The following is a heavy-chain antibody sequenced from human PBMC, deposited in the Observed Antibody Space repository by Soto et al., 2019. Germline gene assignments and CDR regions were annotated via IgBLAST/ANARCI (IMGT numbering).Heavy chain of an antibody. Sequence: QLQLQESGSGLVKPSQTLSLTCAVSGGSINSGGYSWSWIRQPPGKGLEWIGFIYHSGSTYYNLSLKSRVTTSIDRSKNQFSLKLSSVTAADTAVYYCDRAVVRHGDYATWYFDLWGRGTLVTVSS. J-gene: IGHJ2*01. V-gene: IGHV4-30-2*01. CDR2: IYHSGST. D-gene: IGHD4-17*01. CDR3: DRAVVRHGDYATWYFDL. CDR1: GGSINSGGYS.